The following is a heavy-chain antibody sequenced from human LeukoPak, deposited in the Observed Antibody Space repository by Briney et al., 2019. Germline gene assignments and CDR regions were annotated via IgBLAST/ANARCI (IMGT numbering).Heavy chain of an antibody. D-gene: IGHD3-3*01. CDR1: GFTFSSYV. CDR2: ISSDGSNK. V-gene: IGHV3-30*04. Sequence: PGGSLRLSCAASGFTFSSYVMHWVRQAPGKGLEWVAAISSDGSNKYSEHGRFTISRDNSKNTLYLQMTSLRAEDTAVYYCASSRMTIYGVVNDAFDIWGQGTMVTVSS. J-gene: IGHJ3*02. CDR3: ASSRMTIYGVVNDAFDI.